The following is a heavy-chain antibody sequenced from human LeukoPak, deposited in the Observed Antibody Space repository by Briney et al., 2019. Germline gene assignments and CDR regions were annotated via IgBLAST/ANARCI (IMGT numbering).Heavy chain of an antibody. V-gene: IGHV3-21*01. Sequence: AGGSLRLSCAASGFAFKSYSMNWVRQAPGKGLEWVSSISSSGTYIYYADSVKGRFTISRDDAKNSLYLQMNSLRAEETAVYFCAREKAVAFDYLGQGTLVTVSS. CDR1: GFAFKSYS. J-gene: IGHJ4*02. CDR2: ISSSGTYI. CDR3: AREKAVAFDY. D-gene: IGHD6-19*01.